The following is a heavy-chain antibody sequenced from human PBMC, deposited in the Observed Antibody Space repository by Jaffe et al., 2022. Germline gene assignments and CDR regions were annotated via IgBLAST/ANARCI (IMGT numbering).Heavy chain of an antibody. D-gene: IGHD2-2*01. J-gene: IGHJ5*02. V-gene: IGHV1-2*02. CDR2: INPNSGGT. CDR3: ASAVPAAMDWRWGAHERNWFDP. Sequence: QVQLVQSGAEVKKPGASVKVSCKASGYTFTGYYMHWVRQAPGQGLEWMGWINPNSGGTNYAQKFQGRVTMTRDTSISTAYMELSRLRSDDTAVYYCASAVPAAMDWRWGAHERNWFDPWGQGTLVTVSS. CDR1: GYTFTGYY.